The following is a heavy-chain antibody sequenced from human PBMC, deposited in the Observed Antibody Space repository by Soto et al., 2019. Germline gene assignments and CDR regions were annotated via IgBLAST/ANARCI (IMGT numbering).Heavy chain of an antibody. CDR3: ARVPNSSGFHDY. D-gene: IGHD3-22*01. CDR1: GFIFSNYA. Sequence: GGSLRLSFEASGFIFSNYAMNWVRQAPGKGLEWVSYISSGGSSTKYVDSVKGRFTISRDNANNSLHLLMSSLRDEDTAVYYYARVPNSSGFHDYWGLGTLVTVYS. V-gene: IGHV3-48*02. CDR2: ISSGGSST. J-gene: IGHJ4*02.